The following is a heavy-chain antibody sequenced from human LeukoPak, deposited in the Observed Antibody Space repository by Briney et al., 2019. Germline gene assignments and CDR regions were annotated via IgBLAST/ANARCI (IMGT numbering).Heavy chain of an antibody. J-gene: IGHJ3*02. CDR1: GYTFSDYY. D-gene: IGHD6-19*01. V-gene: IGHV1-2*02. CDR3: ARGSPVAGSRFPFDI. Sequence: ASVKVSCKASGYTFSDYYIHWVRRAPGQGLEWMGWINPKSGGTNYAERFQARVTMTRDTSISTAYMELNSLTSDDTAVYSCARGSPVAGSRFPFDIWDQGTVVTVSS. CDR2: INPKSGGT.